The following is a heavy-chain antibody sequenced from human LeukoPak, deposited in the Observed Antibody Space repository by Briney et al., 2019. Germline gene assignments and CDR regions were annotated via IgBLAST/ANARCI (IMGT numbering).Heavy chain of an antibody. V-gene: IGHV1-46*01. D-gene: IGHD3-22*01. CDR3: ARSNTMIVVVTPHYPQI. Sequence: GASVKVSCKASVYTFTSYYMHWVRQAPGQGLEWMGIINPSGDSTTYAQKFQGRVTMTRDTSTSTVYMELSSLRSEDTAVYYCARSNTMIVVVTPHYPQIWGQGTLVTVSS. CDR2: INPSGDST. J-gene: IGHJ4*02. CDR1: VYTFTSYY.